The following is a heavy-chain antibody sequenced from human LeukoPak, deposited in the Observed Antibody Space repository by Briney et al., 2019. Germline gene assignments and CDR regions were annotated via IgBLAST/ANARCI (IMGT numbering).Heavy chain of an antibody. CDR3: ARVYGGQGDY. CDR1: GGSFSGYY. J-gene: IGHJ4*02. V-gene: IGHV4-34*01. Sequence: PSETLSLTCAVYGGSFSGYYWSWIRQPPGKGLEWIGGINHSGSTNYNPSLKSRVTISVDTSKNQFSLKLSSVTAADTAVYYCARVYGGQGDYWGQGTLVTVSS. CDR2: INHSGST. D-gene: IGHD4-23*01.